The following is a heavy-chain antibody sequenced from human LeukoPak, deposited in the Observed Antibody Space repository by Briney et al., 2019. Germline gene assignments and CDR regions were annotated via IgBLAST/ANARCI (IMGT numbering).Heavy chain of an antibody. CDR1: GFTFSTYA. V-gene: IGHV3-23*01. J-gene: IGHJ4*02. CDR3: AKGLSATSMGIDY. D-gene: IGHD4-17*01. Sequence: GGSLRLSCAASGFTFSTYAMTWVRQAPERGLEWVSTISGSSGSTDYADSVKGRFTVSRDNSRNTLYLQMHSVRVDDTAVYYCAKGLSATSMGIDYWGQGTLVTVSS. CDR2: ISGSSGST.